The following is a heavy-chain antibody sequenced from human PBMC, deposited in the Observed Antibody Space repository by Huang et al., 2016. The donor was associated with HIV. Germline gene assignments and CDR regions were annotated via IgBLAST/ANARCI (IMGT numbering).Heavy chain of an antibody. Sequence: QVQLQQWGAGLLKPSEILSLTCAVYGGSFSGYYWSWIRQSPGKGLEWIGEINHSGITNYNPSLKSRLTISVDTSKNQFSLKLSSVTAADTAVYYCARERMMSWLDDHDAFDIWGQGTMVTVSS. CDR1: GGSFSGYY. D-gene: IGHD1-1*01. CDR2: INHSGIT. J-gene: IGHJ3*02. V-gene: IGHV4-34*01. CDR3: ARERMMSWLDDHDAFDI.